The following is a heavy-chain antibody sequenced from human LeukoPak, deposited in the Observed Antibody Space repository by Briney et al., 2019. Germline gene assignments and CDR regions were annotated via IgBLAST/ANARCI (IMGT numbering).Heavy chain of an antibody. D-gene: IGHD3-10*01. V-gene: IGHV1-2*06. J-gene: IGHJ4*02. CDR3: AREPYGSGSYSDY. Sequence: ASVNVSCKASGYTFTGYYMHWVRQAPGQGLEWMGRINPNSGGTNYAQKFQGRVTMTRDTSISTAYMELSRLRSDDTAVYYCAREPYGSGSYSDYWGQGTLVTVSS. CDR2: INPNSGGT. CDR1: GYTFTGYY.